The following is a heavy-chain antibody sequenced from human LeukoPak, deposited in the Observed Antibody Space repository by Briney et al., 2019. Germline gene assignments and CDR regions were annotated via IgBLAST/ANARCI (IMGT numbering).Heavy chain of an antibody. CDR1: GFTFSDAW. V-gene: IGHV3-15*01. D-gene: IGHD6-25*01. CDR3: TTRRQDGL. Sequence: GGSLRLSCVASGFTFSDAWMSWVRQAPGKGLEWVGHIKSKIDGGTIAYAAPVKGRFTISRDDSRNTLYLQMNSLKTEDTAVYYCTTRRQDGLWGQGTLVTVSS. CDR2: IKSKIDGGTI. J-gene: IGHJ4*02.